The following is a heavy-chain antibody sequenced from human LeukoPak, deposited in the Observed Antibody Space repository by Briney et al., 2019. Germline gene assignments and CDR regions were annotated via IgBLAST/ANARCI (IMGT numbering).Heavy chain of an antibody. D-gene: IGHD6-13*01. CDR1: GDSISVYY. V-gene: IGHV4-4*07. J-gene: IGHJ4*02. CDR2: IYTSGSA. CDR3: ARGGDSSSWSVDY. Sequence: PSETLSLTCTVSGDSISVYYWTWIRQPAGKGLEWIGRIYTSGSANYNPSLKSRVTMSVDTSKNQFSLRLTSVTAADTAVYYCARGGDSSSWSVDYWGQGTLVTVSS.